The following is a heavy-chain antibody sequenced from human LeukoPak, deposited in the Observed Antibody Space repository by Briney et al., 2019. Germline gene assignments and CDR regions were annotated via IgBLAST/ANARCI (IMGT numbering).Heavy chain of an antibody. CDR3: ARTSVYSYTDY. D-gene: IGHD5-18*01. J-gene: IGHJ4*02. Sequence: SETLSLTCTVSGGSISSGGYYWSWIRQPPGKGLEWIGYIYYSGSTNYNPSLKSRVTISVDTSKNQFSLKLSSVTAADTAVYYCARTSVYSYTDYWGQGTLVTVSS. V-gene: IGHV4-61*08. CDR2: IYYSGST. CDR1: GGSISSGGYY.